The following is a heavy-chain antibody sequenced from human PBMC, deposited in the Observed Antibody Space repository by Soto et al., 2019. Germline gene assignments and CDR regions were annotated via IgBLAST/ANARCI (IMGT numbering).Heavy chain of an antibody. V-gene: IGHV4-59*08. CDR2: IYYSGST. D-gene: IGHD3-10*01. CDR1: GGSISSYY. Sequence: SETLSLSCTVSGGSISSYYWSWIRQPPGKGLEWIGYIYYSGSTNYNPSLKSRVTISVDTSKNQFSLKLSSVTAADTAVYYCARGIWFGELQSFDYWGQGTLVTVSS. CDR3: ARGIWFGELQSFDY. J-gene: IGHJ4*02.